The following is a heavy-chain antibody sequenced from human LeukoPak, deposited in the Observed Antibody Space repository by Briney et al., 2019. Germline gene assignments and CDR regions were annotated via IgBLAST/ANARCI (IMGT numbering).Heavy chain of an antibody. Sequence: ASVKVSCKASGYTFTSYGISWVRQAPGQGLEGMGWISAYNGNTNYAQKLQSRVTMTTDTSTSTAYMELRSLRSDDTAVYYCARVRDYDILTLSPPFDYWGQETLVTVSS. J-gene: IGHJ4*02. V-gene: IGHV1-18*01. CDR2: ISAYNGNT. D-gene: IGHD3-9*01. CDR3: ARVRDYDILTLSPPFDY. CDR1: GYTFTSYG.